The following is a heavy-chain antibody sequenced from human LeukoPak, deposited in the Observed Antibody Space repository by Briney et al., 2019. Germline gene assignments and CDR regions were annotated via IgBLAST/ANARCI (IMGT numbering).Heavy chain of an antibody. V-gene: IGHV6-1*01. CDR2: TYYRSKWYN. Sequence: SQTLSLTCAISGDSVSSNSATWHWIRQSPSRGLEWLGRTYYRSKWYNEYAPSVKGRIAFNADISKNQFSLQLNSVTPEDTAEYYCARALSRYFDYWGQGTLVAVSS. J-gene: IGHJ4*02. D-gene: IGHD5/OR15-5a*01. CDR3: ARALSRYFDY. CDR1: GDSVSSNSAT.